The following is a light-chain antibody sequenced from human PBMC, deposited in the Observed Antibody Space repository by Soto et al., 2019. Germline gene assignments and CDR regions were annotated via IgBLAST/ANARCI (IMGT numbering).Light chain of an antibody. J-gene: IGKJ5*01. CDR1: QSISTF. CDR3: KQSYNTPPIT. Sequence: DIQMTQSPSSLSASVGDRVTITCRASQSISTFLNWYQQKPGKAPKLLIYAASNLQSGVPSRFSGGGSGTDFTLTISTLQPEDFATYYCKQSYNTPPITFGHGTRLDIK. V-gene: IGKV1-39*01. CDR2: AAS.